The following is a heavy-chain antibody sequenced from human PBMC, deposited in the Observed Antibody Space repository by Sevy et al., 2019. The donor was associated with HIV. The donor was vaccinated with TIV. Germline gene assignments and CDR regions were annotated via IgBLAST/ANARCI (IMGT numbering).Heavy chain of an antibody. V-gene: IGHV3-7*03. CDR2: IKQDGSEK. CDR3: AREGIAAAGTDWYFDL. Sequence: GGSLRLSCAASGFTFSSYWMSWVRQAPGKGLEWVANIKQDGSEKYYVDSVKGRFTISRDNAKNSLYLQMNSLRAEDTAVYYCAREGIAAAGTDWYFDLWGRGTLVTVSS. CDR1: GFTFSSYW. D-gene: IGHD6-13*01. J-gene: IGHJ2*01.